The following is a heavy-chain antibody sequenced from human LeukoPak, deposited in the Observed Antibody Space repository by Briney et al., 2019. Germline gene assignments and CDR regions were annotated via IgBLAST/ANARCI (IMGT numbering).Heavy chain of an antibody. CDR1: GFTFSSYA. D-gene: IGHD3-10*01. Sequence: QPGGSLRLSCAASGFTFSSYAMSWVRQAPGKGLEWVSAISGSGGSTYYADSVKGRFTISRDNSKNTLYLQMNTLRAEDTAVYYCAKAMVRGVILSKYYFESWGQGTLVTVSS. CDR2: ISGSGGST. V-gene: IGHV3-23*01. J-gene: IGHJ4*02. CDR3: AKAMVRGVILSKYYFES.